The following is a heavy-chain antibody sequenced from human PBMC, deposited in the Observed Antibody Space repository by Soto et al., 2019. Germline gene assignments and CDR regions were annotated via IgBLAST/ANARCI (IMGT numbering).Heavy chain of an antibody. J-gene: IGHJ6*02. CDR1: GDSVSSNSAA. CDR3: ARDHPSIAAAGYYYYYGMDV. D-gene: IGHD6-13*01. CDR2: TYYRSKWYN. Sequence: SQTLSLTCAISGDSVSSNSAAWNWIRQSPSRGLEWLGRTYYRSKWYNDYAVSVKSRITINPDTSKNQFSLQLNSVTPEDTAVYYCARDHPSIAAAGYYYYYGMDVWGQGNTVTVSS. V-gene: IGHV6-1*01.